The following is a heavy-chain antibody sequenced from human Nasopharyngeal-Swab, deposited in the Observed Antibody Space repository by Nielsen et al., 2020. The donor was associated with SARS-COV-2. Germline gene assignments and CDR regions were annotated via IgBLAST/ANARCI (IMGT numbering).Heavy chain of an antibody. Sequence: ASVKVSCKVSGYTLTELSMHWVRQAPGQGLEWMGIINPSGGSTSYAQKFQGRVTMTRDTSTSTVYMELSSLRSEDTAVYYCARDRADTAMADWGQGTLVTVSS. D-gene: IGHD5-18*01. J-gene: IGHJ4*02. V-gene: IGHV1-46*01. CDR2: INPSGGST. CDR1: GYTLTELS. CDR3: ARDRADTAMAD.